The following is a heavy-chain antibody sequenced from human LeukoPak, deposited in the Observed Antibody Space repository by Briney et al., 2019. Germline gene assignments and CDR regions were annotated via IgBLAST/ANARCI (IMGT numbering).Heavy chain of an antibody. CDR1: GYTFTSYG. V-gene: IGHV1-18*01. CDR2: ISAYNGNT. CDR3: ATTVTTVDY. D-gene: IGHD4-17*01. J-gene: IGHJ4*02. Sequence: AASVKVSCKASGYTFTSYGISWVRQAPGQGLEWMGWISAYNGNTNYAQRLQVRVTMTTDTSNTKASMALRSVRSDDTAVYYCATTVTTVDYWGQGALVTVSS.